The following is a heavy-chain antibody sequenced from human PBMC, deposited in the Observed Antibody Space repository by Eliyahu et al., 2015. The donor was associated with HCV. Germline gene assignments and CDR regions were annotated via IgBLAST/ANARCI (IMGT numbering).Heavy chain of an antibody. CDR2: IYYSGST. J-gene: IGHJ4*02. Sequence: QVQLQESGPGLVKPSETLSLTCTVSGGSVSSGSYYWSWIRQPPGKGLEWIXYIYYSGSTNYNPXLKSRVTISVDTSKNQFSLKLSSVTAADTAVYYCASSRFYGPWRGLFLFDYWGQGTLVTVSS. CDR3: ASSRFYGPWRGLFLFDY. V-gene: IGHV4-61*01. CDR1: GGSVSSGSYY. D-gene: IGHD3-22*01.